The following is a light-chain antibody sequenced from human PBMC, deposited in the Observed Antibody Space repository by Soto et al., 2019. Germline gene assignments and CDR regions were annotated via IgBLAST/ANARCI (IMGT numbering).Light chain of an antibody. CDR1: QSITTY. J-gene: IGKJ1*01. Sequence: DIQMTQSPSSLSASVGDRVTISCRASQSITTYLHWYQQKPGKAPKLLIYTASTLQSGVPSRFSGSGSGTDFPLTISNLQPEDFATYYCQQSYSPPPATFGQGTKVEVK. CDR2: TAS. CDR3: QQSYSPPPAT. V-gene: IGKV1-39*01.